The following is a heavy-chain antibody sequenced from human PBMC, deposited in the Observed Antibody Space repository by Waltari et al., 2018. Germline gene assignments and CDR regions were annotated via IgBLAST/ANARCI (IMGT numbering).Heavy chain of an antibody. CDR3: ARHLSGSGTYKSPVTLFDC. V-gene: IGHV4-39*01. CDR1: GGSTSSSSYY. Sequence: QLQLQESGPGLVKPSETLSITCRVSGGSTSSSSYYWGWIRQSPERGVEWIGSISYTGTTSYSPSLKSRVTTSGDTSKSQFSLRRTSVTAADTAVYYCARHLSGSGTYKSPVTLFDCWGQGTLVTVSS. J-gene: IGHJ4*02. CDR2: ISYTGTT. D-gene: IGHD3-10*01.